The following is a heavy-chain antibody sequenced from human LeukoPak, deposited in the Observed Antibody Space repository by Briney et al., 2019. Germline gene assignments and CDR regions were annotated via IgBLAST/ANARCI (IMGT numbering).Heavy chain of an antibody. CDR2: ISGSGEST. D-gene: IGHD3-3*01. Sequence: PGGSLRLSCAASGFTFSTYAMSWVRQAPGKGLAWVSAISGSGESTYYAGSVKGRFTISRDNSKNTLYLQMNSLRAEDTALYYCAKDAKRNYDFWDRFDCWGQGTLVTVSS. CDR1: GFTFSTYA. J-gene: IGHJ4*02. V-gene: IGHV3-23*01. CDR3: AKDAKRNYDFWDRFDC.